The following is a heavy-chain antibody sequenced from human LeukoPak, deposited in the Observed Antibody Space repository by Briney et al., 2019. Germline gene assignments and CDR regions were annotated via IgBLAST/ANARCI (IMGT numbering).Heavy chain of an antibody. CDR2: INPNSGGT. J-gene: IGHJ4*02. Sequence: ASVKVSCKASGYTFTCYYMHWVRQAPGQGLEWMGWINPNSGGTNYAQKFQGRVTMIRDTSISTAYMELSRLRSDDTAVYYCARIERRYFDLPFDYWGQGTLVTVSS. CDR1: GYTFTCYY. D-gene: IGHD3-9*01. CDR3: ARIERRYFDLPFDY. V-gene: IGHV1-2*02.